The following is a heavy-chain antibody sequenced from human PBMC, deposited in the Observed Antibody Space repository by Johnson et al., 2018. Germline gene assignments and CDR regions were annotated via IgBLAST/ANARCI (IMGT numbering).Heavy chain of an antibody. CDR1: GFMFSNAY. CDR2: IKRKGDGETT. CDR3: TTDSTTKLYYYYYMDV. D-gene: IGHD2-2*01. Sequence: VQLVQSGGGLVKPGESLRLSCAASGFMFSNAYMTWVRQAPGKGLEWVGRIKRKGDGETTDYATPVKGRFTISRDDSKDTLYLQMNSLDIDDTAVYYCTTDSTTKLYYYYYMDVWGKGTTVTVSS. V-gene: IGHV3-15*07. J-gene: IGHJ6*03.